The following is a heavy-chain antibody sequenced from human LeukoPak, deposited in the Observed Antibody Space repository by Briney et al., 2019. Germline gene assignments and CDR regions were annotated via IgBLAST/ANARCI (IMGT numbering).Heavy chain of an antibody. J-gene: IGHJ4*02. CDR3: TKDLLSGSGSYGTFDY. CDR1: GLTFSSYG. CDR2: ISYDGSNK. D-gene: IGHD3-10*01. V-gene: IGHV3-30*18. Sequence: GGSLRLPCAASGLTFSSYGMHWVRQAPGKGLEWVAVISYDGSNKYYADSVKGRFTISRDNSKNTLYLQMNSLRAEDTAVYYCTKDLLSGSGSYGTFDYWGQGTLVTVSS.